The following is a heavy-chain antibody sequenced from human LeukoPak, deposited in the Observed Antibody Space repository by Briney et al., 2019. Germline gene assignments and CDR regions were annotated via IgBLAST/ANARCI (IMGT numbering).Heavy chain of an antibody. CDR1: GFTFSSYA. D-gene: IGHD4-17*01. CDR2: ISSNGGST. Sequence: GGSLRLSCAASGFTFSSYAMHWVRQAPGKGLEYVSAISSNGGSTYYANSVKGRFTISRDNSKNTLYLQMGSLRADDTALYYCARGFDYGSNDYWGQGTLVTVSS. V-gene: IGHV3-64*01. CDR3: ARGFDYGSNDY. J-gene: IGHJ4*02.